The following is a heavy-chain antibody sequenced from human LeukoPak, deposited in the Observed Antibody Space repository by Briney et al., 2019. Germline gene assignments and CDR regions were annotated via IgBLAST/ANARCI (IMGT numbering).Heavy chain of an antibody. CDR1: GGSFSSGSYY. CDR2: IYYSGST. D-gene: IGHD3-3*02. CDR3: AQGAVLDDAFDI. Sequence: NPSETLSLTCTVSGGSFSSGSYYWSWIRQPPGKGLEWIGYIYYSGSTNYNPSLKSRVTISVDTSKNQFSLKLSSVTAADTAVYYCAQGAVLDDAFDIWGQGTMVTVSS. J-gene: IGHJ3*02. V-gene: IGHV4-61*01.